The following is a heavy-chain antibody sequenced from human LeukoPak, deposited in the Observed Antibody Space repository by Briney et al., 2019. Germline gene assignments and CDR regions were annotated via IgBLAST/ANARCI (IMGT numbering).Heavy chain of an antibody. CDR2: INWNGGGT. CDR3: AKHLRATNTYIFFGLDV. J-gene: IGHJ6*02. Sequence: GGSLRLSCAASGFTFSSYSMNWVRQAPGKGLEWVSGINWNGGGTDYADSVKGRFTISRDNAKNSLYLQMTGLRPEDTALYYCAKHLRATNTYIFFGLDVWGQGTTVTVSS. CDR1: GFTFSSYS. D-gene: IGHD1-26*01. V-gene: IGHV3-20*04.